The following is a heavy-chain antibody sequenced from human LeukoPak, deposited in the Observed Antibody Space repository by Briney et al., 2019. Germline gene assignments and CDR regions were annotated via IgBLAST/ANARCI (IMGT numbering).Heavy chain of an antibody. CDR3: ARETYYYGSGSYSPDY. CDR1: GGSISSDY. CDR2: IYYSGST. Sequence: SETLSLTCTFSGGSISSDYWRWIRQPPGRGLVGIGYIYYSGSTNYKPSLKSRVTISVDTSRNQFSLKLSSVTAADTAVYYCARETYYYGSGSYSPDYWGQGPLVTVSS. J-gene: IGHJ4*02. D-gene: IGHD3-10*01. V-gene: IGHV4-59*01.